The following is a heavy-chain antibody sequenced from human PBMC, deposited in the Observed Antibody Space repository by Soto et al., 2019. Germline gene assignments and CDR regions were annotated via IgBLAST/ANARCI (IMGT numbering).Heavy chain of an antibody. CDR3: VAVTTVSTNAFDI. D-gene: IGHD4-17*01. CDR1: GFSVGTSGVG. V-gene: IGHV2-5*01. Sequence: QITLKESGPTLVKPTQTLSLTCTFSGFSVGTSGVGVGWIRQPPGKALEWLAFIYWHDDKRYSPSLKSRRTITEDVPKNQVVVTMTNMDPVDTATYYGVAVTTVSTNAFDIWGQGAMVTVSS. J-gene: IGHJ3*02. CDR2: IYWHDDK.